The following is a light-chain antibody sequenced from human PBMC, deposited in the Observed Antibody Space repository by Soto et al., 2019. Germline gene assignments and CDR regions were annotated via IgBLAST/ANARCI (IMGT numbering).Light chain of an antibody. V-gene: IGLV1-40*01. J-gene: IGLJ1*01. CDR1: SSNIGAGYD. Sequence: CVLTQPPSVSGAPGQRVTISCTGSSSNIGAGYDVHWYQQLLGTAPKLLIYGNSNRPSGVPDRFSGSKSGTSASLAITGLQAEAEADYYCQSYDSSLSGYVFGTGTKLTVL. CDR3: QSYDSSLSGYV. CDR2: GNS.